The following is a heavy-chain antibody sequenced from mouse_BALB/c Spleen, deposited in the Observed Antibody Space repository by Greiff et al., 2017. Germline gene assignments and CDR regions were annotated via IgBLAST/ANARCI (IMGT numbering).Heavy chain of an antibody. CDR3: ARDGNYRFAY. Sequence: VHLVESGPGLVAPSQSLSITCTVSGFSLTSYGVHWVRQPPGKGLEWLGVIWAGGSTNYNSALMSRLSISKDNSKSQVFLKMNSLQTDDTAMYYCARDGNYRFAYWGQGTLVTVSA. D-gene: IGHD2-1*01. CDR1: GFSLTSYG. CDR2: IWAGGST. V-gene: IGHV2-9*02. J-gene: IGHJ3*01.